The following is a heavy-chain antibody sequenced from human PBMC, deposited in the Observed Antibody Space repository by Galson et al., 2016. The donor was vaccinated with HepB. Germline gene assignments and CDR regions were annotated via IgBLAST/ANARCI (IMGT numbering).Heavy chain of an antibody. CDR1: GFTFSNYA. CDR2: IWYDGSNK. V-gene: IGHV3-33*01. Sequence: SLRLSCAASGFTFSNYAMHWVRQAPGKGLEWVAVIWYDGSNKYYADSVKGRFAISRDSSKNTLYLQMNSLRAEDTAVYYCARDPGIIFTGTFDIWGQGTMVTVSS. D-gene: IGHD3/OR15-3a*01. CDR3: ARDPGIIFTGTFDI. J-gene: IGHJ3*02.